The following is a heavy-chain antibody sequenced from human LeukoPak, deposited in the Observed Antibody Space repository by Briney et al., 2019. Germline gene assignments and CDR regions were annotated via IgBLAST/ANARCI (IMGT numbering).Heavy chain of an antibody. V-gene: IGHV2-70*11. D-gene: IGHD2-2*01. J-gene: IGHJ4*02. CDR2: IDWDDDK. CDR3: ARMVVSAAKGNYLDH. CDR1: GSSLTSRGMC. Sequence: SGPALVKPTQTLTLTCSFSGSSLTSRGMCVSWIRQPPGQALEWLARIDWDDDKHYTTSLKTRLTISKDTSKNQVVLTMTDMDPLDTATYYCARMVVSAAKGNYLDHWGQGTLVTVSS.